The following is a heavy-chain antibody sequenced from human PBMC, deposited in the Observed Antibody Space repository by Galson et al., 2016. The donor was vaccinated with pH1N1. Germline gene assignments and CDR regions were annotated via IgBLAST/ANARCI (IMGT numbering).Heavy chain of an antibody. CDR2: TYYRSKWYN. D-gene: IGHD6-13*01. Sequence: CAISGDSVSSNSAAWNWIRQSPSRRLEWLGRTYYRSKWYNDYAVSVKSRITINPNTSKNQYSLQLKSVTPEDKAVYHCARAGKAAAGIRRYQHYIDFWGQGTLVTVSS. CDR3: ARAGKAAAGIRRYQHYIDF. V-gene: IGHV6-1*01. CDR1: GDSVSSNSAA. J-gene: IGHJ4*02.